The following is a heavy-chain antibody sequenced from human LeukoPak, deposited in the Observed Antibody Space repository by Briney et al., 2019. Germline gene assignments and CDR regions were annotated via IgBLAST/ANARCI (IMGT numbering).Heavy chain of an antibody. V-gene: IGHV4-34*01. CDR3: ARRGPLAYCSSTSCYYRDYYMDV. D-gene: IGHD2-2*01. CDR2: INHSGST. Sequence: PSETLSLTCAVYGGSFSGYYWSWLRQPPGKGLEWIGEINHSGSTNYNPSLKSRVTISVDTSKDQFSLKLSSVTAADTAVYYCARRGPLAYCSSTSCYYRDYYMDVWGKGTTVTISS. CDR1: GGSFSGYY. J-gene: IGHJ6*03.